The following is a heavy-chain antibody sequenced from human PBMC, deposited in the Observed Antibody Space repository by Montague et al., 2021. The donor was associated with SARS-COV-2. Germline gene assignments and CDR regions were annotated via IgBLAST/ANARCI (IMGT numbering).Heavy chain of an antibody. CDR3: ARDPNSSGGNMGSF. CDR1: GFAFSSSW. D-gene: IGHD6-19*01. Sequence: SLRLSCAASGFAFSSSWMSWVRQSPGKGLEWVAIMKYDGSEKYYVDSXKGRLTISRDNARRSVFLQMNSLRAEDTAVYFCARDPNSSGGNMGSFWGRGTLVSVSS. V-gene: IGHV3-7*01. CDR2: MKYDGSEK. J-gene: IGHJ4*01.